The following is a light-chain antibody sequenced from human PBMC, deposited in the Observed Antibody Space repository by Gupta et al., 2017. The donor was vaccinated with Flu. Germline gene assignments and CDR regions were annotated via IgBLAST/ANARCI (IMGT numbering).Light chain of an antibody. V-gene: IGKV6-21*01. J-gene: IGKJ1*01. CDR2: YAS. Sequence: PDFQSVTPKEKVTITCRASQSIGSNLHWYQQKPDQSPQLLIKYASQSFSGVPSRFSGSGSGTDFTLTIQSLEAEDAATYYCHQSTSLPWTFGQGTKVEIK. CDR3: HQSTSLPWT. CDR1: QSIGSN.